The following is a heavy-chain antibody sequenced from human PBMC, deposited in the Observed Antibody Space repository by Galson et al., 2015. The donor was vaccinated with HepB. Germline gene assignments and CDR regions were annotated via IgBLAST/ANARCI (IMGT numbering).Heavy chain of an antibody. CDR1: TFTSYD. V-gene: IGHV1-8*01. Sequence: TFTSYDINWVRQATGQGLEWMGWMNPNSGNTGYAQKFQGRVTMTRNTSISTAYMELSSLRSEDTAVYYCARGAYYYDSSLQDFQHWGQGTLVTVSS. CDR2: MNPNSGNT. D-gene: IGHD3-22*01. J-gene: IGHJ1*01. CDR3: ARGAYYYDSSLQDFQH.